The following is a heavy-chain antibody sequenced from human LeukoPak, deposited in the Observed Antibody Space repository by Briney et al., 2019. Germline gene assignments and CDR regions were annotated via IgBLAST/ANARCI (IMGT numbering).Heavy chain of an antibody. V-gene: IGHV3-23*01. J-gene: IGHJ4*02. Sequence: GGSLRLSCAASGFTFSSYAMSWVRQAPGKGLGWVSAISGSGGSTYYADSVKGRFTISRDNSKNTLYLQMNSLRAEDTAVYYCFLLGYCSSTSCRDTDYWGQGTLVTVSS. CDR2: ISGSGGST. CDR3: FLLGYCSSTSCRDTDY. CDR1: GFTFSSYA. D-gene: IGHD2-2*01.